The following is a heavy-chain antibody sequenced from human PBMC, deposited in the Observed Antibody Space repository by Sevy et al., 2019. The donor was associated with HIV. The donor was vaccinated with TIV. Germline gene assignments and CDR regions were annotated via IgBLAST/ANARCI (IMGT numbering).Heavy chain of an antibody. V-gene: IGHV3-7*01. CDR2: IKQDGREK. J-gene: IGHJ4*02. CDR1: GFTFSSYW. Sequence: GGSLRLSCAASGFTFSSYWMSWVRQAPGKGLEWVANIKQDGREKYYVDSVKGRFTISRDNAKNSLYLQMNSLRAEDTAVYYCAREGGELLHGLDYWGQGTLVTVSS. CDR3: AREGGELLHGLDY. D-gene: IGHD1-26*01.